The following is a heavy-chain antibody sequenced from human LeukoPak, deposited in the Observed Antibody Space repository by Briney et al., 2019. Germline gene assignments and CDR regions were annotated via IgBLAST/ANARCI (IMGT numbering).Heavy chain of an antibody. CDR2: IYYSGST. CDR3: ATLGYSYSNDDY. D-gene: IGHD5-18*01. Sequence: SETLSLTCTVSGGSISSYYWSWIRQPPGKGLEWIGYIYYSGSTNYNPSLKSRVTISVDTSKNQFSLKLSSVTAADTAVYYCATLGYSYSNDDYWGQGTLVTVSS. CDR1: GGSISSYY. V-gene: IGHV4-59*01. J-gene: IGHJ4*02.